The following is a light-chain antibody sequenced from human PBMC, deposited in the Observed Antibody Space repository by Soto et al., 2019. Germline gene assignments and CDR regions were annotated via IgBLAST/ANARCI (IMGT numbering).Light chain of an antibody. J-gene: IGLJ1*01. CDR1: SSDVGGYEF. V-gene: IGLV2-14*01. Sequence: QPVLTQPASVSGSPGQSITISCTGTSSDVGGYEFVSWYQQHPDNAPKLIIYDVSDRPSGESSRFSGSKSANTASLTISGLQAEDEADYYCSSYTSSGTYVFGTGTKVTVL. CDR3: SSYTSSGTYV. CDR2: DVS.